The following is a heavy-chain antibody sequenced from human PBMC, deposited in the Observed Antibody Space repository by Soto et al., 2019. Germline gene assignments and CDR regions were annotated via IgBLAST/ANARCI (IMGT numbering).Heavy chain of an antibody. V-gene: IGHV3-30*18. D-gene: IGHD6-6*01. CDR3: AKGPGGTYYSSSSRYYFDY. CDR2: ISYDGSNK. J-gene: IGHJ4*02. Sequence: GGSLRLSCAASGFTFSSYGMHWVRQAPGKGLEWVAVISYDGSNKYYADSVKGRFTISRDNSKNTLYLQMNSLRAEDTAAYYCAKGPGGTYYSSSSRYYFDYWGQGTLVTVSS. CDR1: GFTFSSYG.